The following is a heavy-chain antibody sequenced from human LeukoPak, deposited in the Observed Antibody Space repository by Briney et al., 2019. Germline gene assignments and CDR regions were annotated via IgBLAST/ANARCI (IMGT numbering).Heavy chain of an antibody. Sequence: SETLSLTCTVPGGSISPYYWSWIRQPPGKGLEWIGYIYSSGSTNYNPSLKSRVTISVDTSKNQFSLNLSSVTAADTAVYYCARGGYCTGNSCYLDAFDLWGQGTMVTVSS. J-gene: IGHJ3*01. D-gene: IGHD2-2*01. V-gene: IGHV4-59*01. CDR1: GGSISPYY. CDR2: IYSSGST. CDR3: ARGGYCTGNSCYLDAFDL.